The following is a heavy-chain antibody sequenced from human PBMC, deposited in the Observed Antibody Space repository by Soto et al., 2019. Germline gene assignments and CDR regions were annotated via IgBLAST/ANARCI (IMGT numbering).Heavy chain of an antibody. CDR2: IYTSGST. J-gene: IGHJ4*02. Sequence: SETLSLTCTVSGGSISSYYWSWIRQPAGKGLEWIGRIYTSGSTNYNPSLKSRVTMSVDTSKNQFSLKLSSVTAADTAVYYCARDSRGVAGTQRGYYFDYWGQGTLVTVSS. CDR3: ARDSRGVAGTQRGYYFDY. CDR1: GGSISSYY. V-gene: IGHV4-4*07. D-gene: IGHD6-19*01.